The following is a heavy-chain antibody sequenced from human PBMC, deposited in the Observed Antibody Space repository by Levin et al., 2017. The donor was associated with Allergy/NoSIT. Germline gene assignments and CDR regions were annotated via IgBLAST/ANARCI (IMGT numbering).Heavy chain of an antibody. V-gene: IGHV1-2*02. J-gene: IGHJ4*02. Sequence: ESLKISCIASGYAFTGYYIHWLRQAPGQGLEWMGWINPNSGGTNYAPKFQGRGTMNRDTSINTVYMELRRLRSDDTAVYYCAGGKWVGATDFDYWGQGTLVTVSS. CDR2: INPNSGGT. D-gene: IGHD1-26*01. CDR1: GYAFTGYY. CDR3: AGGKWVGATDFDY.